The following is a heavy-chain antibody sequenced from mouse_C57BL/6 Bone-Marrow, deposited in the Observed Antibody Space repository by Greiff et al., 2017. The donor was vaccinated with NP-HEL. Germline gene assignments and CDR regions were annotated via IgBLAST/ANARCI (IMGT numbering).Heavy chain of an antibody. D-gene: IGHD1-1*01. J-gene: IGHJ3*01. CDR2: ITPNNGGT. CDR1: GYTFTDYY. CDR3: ARSPYEYGSSSGFAY. Sequence: VQLQQSGPELVKPGASVKISCKASGYTFTDYYMNWVKQSHGKSLEWIGDITPNNGGTSYNQKFTGKATLTADKSSSTAYMQLSSLTSEDSEVYDCARSPYEYGSSSGFAYWGQGTLVTVSA. V-gene: IGHV1-26*01.